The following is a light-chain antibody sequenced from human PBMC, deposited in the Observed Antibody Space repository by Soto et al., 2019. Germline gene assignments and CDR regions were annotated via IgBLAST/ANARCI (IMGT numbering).Light chain of an antibody. J-gene: IGKJ3*01. CDR3: QQYGSFPIT. Sequence: EVMLTQSPGTLSLSPGERATLSCSASQAVASDYLAWYQQKPGQTPTLIISSASTRATGIHGRFSGSGSGTDFILTISSLEPEDFAVYYCQQYGSFPITFGPGTKVDMK. CDR2: SAS. CDR1: QAVASDY. V-gene: IGKV3-20*01.